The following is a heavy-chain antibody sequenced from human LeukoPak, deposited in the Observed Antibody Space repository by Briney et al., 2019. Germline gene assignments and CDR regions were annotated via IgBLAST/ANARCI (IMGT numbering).Heavy chain of an antibody. Sequence: ASVKVSCKASGYTFTSYGISWVRQAPGQGLEWMGWISAYNGNTNYAQKLQGRVTMTTDTSTSTAYMELRSLRSDDTAVYYCARDSGFVVVPAALLRYWGQGTLVTVSS. V-gene: IGHV1-18*01. CDR2: ISAYNGNT. CDR3: ARDSGFVVVPAALLRY. CDR1: GYTFTSYG. D-gene: IGHD2-2*01. J-gene: IGHJ4*02.